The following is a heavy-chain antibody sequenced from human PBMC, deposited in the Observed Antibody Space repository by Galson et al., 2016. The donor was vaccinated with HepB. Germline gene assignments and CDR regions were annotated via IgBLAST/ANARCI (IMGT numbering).Heavy chain of an antibody. J-gene: IGHJ5*02. Sequence: SLRLSCAASGLTVYNNYMSWVRQAPGKGLECISLIYSGGETVYADSVKGRFTISRDHSKNKVYLQMNSLRVEDTAVYYCARDPPSVATGTWAWGQGTQVTVSS. CDR1: GLTVYNNY. CDR3: ARDPPSVATGTWA. D-gene: IGHD3-9*01. V-gene: IGHV3-66*01. CDR2: IYSGGET.